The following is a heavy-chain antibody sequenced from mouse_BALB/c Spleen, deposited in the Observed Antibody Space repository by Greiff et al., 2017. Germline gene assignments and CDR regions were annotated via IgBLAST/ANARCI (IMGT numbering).Heavy chain of an antibody. Sequence: VQLKESGPGLVKPSQSLSLTCSVTGYSITSGYYWNWIRQFPGNKLEWMGYISYDGSNNYNPSLKNRISITRDTSKNQFFLKLNSVTTEDTATYYCAGDYDGVAYWGQGTLVTVSA. CDR1: GYSITSGYY. V-gene: IGHV3-6*02. CDR2: ISYDGSN. J-gene: IGHJ3*01. D-gene: IGHD2-4*01. CDR3: AGDYDGVAY.